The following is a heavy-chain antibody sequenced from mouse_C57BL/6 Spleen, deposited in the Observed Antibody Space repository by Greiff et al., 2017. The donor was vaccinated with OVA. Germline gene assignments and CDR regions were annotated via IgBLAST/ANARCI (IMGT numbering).Heavy chain of an antibody. CDR1: GFTFSDYG. D-gene: IGHD1-1*01. Sequence: EVKVVESGGGLVKPGGSLKLSCAASGFTFSDYGMHWVRQAPEKGLEWVAYISSGSSTIYYADTVKGRFTISRDNAKNTLFLQMTSLRSEDTAMYYCARTLRRSYAMDYWGQGTSVTVSS. J-gene: IGHJ4*01. V-gene: IGHV5-17*01. CDR2: ISSGSSTI. CDR3: ARTLRRSYAMDY.